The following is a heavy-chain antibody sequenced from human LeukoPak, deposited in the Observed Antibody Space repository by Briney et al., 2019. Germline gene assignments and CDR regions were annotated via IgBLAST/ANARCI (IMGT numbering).Heavy chain of an antibody. D-gene: IGHD6-13*01. J-gene: IGHJ4*02. CDR2: IHPSGST. CDR1: GDSISSYY. V-gene: IGHV4-4*07. Sequence: PSQTLSLTCTVSGDSISSYYWSWIRQPAGKGLEWIGRIHPSGSTNYNPPLKSRVTLSVDTSKNQFSLRLSSVTAADTAVYYCARIGDSSSRDYWGQGTLVTVSS. CDR3: ARIGDSSSRDY.